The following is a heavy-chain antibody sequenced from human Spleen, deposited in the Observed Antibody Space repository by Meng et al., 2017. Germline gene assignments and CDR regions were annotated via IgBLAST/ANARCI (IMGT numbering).Heavy chain of an antibody. Sequence: SETLSLTCAVYGGSFTGYHWSWIRQSPGKGLEWIGEIDHSGSTYYNPSLKSRVTISVDTSKNQFSLKLSSVTAADTAVYYCGVGSYYIAGAYYFDYWGQGTLVTVSS. D-gene: IGHD1-26*01. CDR1: GGSFTGYH. CDR2: IDHSGST. CDR3: GVGSYYIAGAYYFDY. V-gene: IGHV4-34*01. J-gene: IGHJ4*02.